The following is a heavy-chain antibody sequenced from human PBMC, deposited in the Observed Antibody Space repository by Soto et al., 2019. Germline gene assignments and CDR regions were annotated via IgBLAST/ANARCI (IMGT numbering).Heavy chain of an antibody. D-gene: IGHD3-16*02. CDR3: ARGVRLMITFGGVIVISWFDP. CDR1: GGSISSSNL. Sequence: SETLSLTCAVSGGSISSSNLWSWVRQPPGKGLEWIGEIYHSGSTNYNPSLKSRVTISVDKSKNQFSLKLSSVTAADTAVYYCARGVRLMITFGGVIVISWFDPWGQGTLVTVSS. CDR2: IYHSGST. J-gene: IGHJ5*02. V-gene: IGHV4-4*02.